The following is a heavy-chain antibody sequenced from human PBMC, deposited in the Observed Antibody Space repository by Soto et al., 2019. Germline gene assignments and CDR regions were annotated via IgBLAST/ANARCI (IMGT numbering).Heavy chain of an antibody. CDR3: ERDPASAEFDY. CDR1: GGTFSSYT. V-gene: IGHV1-69*12. Sequence: VQLGQSGAEVKKPGSSVKVSCKASGGTFSSYTISWVRQAPAQGLEWMGGIIPIFGTAIYAQMFQGRDTITADESTSTAYMELSSLRSEDTAVYYCERDPASAEFDYWGQGTLVTVSS. D-gene: IGHD6-25*01. J-gene: IGHJ4*02. CDR2: IIPIFGTA.